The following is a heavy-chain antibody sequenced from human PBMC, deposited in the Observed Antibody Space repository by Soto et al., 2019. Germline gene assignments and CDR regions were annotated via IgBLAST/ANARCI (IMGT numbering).Heavy chain of an antibody. CDR1: GFTFSSYA. CDR2: ISGSGGST. Sequence: GGSLRLSCAASGFTFSSYAMSWVRQAPGKGLEWVSAISGSGGSTYYADSVKGRFTISRDNSKNTLYLQMNSLRAEDTAVYYCAKAALSIFGVVIEGNWFDPWGQGTLVTVSS. CDR3: AKAALSIFGVVIEGNWFDP. D-gene: IGHD3-3*01. J-gene: IGHJ5*02. V-gene: IGHV3-23*01.